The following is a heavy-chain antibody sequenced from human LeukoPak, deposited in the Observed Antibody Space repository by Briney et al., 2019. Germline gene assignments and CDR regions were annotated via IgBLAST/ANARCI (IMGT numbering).Heavy chain of an antibody. CDR2: IYCSGST. V-gene: IGHV4-30-4*08. J-gene: IGHJ6*03. CDR3: ARDTRSIAARPGYYYYYMDV. Sequence: TLSLTCTVSGGSISSGDYYWSWIRQPPGKGLEWIGYIYCSGSTYYNPSLKSRVTISVDTSKNQFSLKLSSVTAADTAVYYCARDTRSIAARPGYYYYYMDVWGKGTTVTVSS. D-gene: IGHD6-6*01. CDR1: GGSISSGDYY.